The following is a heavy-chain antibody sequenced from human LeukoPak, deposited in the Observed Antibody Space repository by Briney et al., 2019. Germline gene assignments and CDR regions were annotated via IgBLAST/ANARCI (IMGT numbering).Heavy chain of an antibody. CDR1: GGSISRSDYF. CDR2: MYYSGST. CDR3: ATRAMGTKSIDY. Sequence: PSETLSLTCTVSGGSISRSDYFWGWIRQPPGKGLEWIGSMYYSGSTYYSPSLKSRVTMSVDTLKNQFSLKLSSVTAADTAIYYCATRAMGTKSIDYWGQGTLSPSPQ. V-gene: IGHV4-39*01. J-gene: IGHJ4*02. D-gene: IGHD1-14*01.